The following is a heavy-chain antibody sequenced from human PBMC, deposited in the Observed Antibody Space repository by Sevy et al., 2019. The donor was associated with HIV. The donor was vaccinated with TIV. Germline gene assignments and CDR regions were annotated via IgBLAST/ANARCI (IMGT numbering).Heavy chain of an antibody. Sequence: GGYLRLSCAASGFIFSNYAMTWVRQAPGRGLEWVAIISAGGGVKYYADSVKGRFTISRDNSDNTLSLQMNSLRTEESALYYCARENYYDRTSLGSFDVWGQGTMVTVSS. CDR1: GFIFSNYA. J-gene: IGHJ3*01. D-gene: IGHD3-22*01. CDR2: ISAGGGVK. CDR3: ARENYYDRTSLGSFDV. V-gene: IGHV3-30-3*01.